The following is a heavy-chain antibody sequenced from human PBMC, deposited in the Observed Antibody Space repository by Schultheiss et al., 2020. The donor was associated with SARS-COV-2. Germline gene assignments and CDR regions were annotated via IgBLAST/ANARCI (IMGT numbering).Heavy chain of an antibody. CDR1: GFTFSSYS. CDR2: ISSSSSYI. Sequence: GGSLRLSCAASGFTFSSYSMNWVRQAPGKGLEWVSSISSSSSYIYYADSVKGRFTISRDNSKNTLYLQMNSLRAEDTAVYYCAKDRKQWLPHWYFDLWGRGTLVTVSS. J-gene: IGHJ2*01. CDR3: AKDRKQWLPHWYFDL. D-gene: IGHD6-19*01. V-gene: IGHV3-21*01.